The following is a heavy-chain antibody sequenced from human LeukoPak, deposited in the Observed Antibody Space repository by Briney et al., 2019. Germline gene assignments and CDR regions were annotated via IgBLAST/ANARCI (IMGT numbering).Heavy chain of an antibody. D-gene: IGHD3-10*01. Sequence: PSETLSLTCTVSGGSISSYYWSWIRQPPGKGLEWIGYIYYSGSTNYNPSLKSRVTISVDTSKNRFSLKLSSVTAADTAVYYCASLGRGLGDYWGQGTLVTVSS. J-gene: IGHJ4*02. CDR2: IYYSGST. CDR3: ASLGRGLGDY. V-gene: IGHV4-59*08. CDR1: GGSISSYY.